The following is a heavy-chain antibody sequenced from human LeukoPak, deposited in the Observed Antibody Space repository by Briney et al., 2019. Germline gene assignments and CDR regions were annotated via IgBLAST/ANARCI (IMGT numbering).Heavy chain of an antibody. V-gene: IGHV4-59*12. Sequence: SETLSLTCIVSGGSISSYYWSWIRQPPGKGLEWIGYIYYSGSTNYKPSLKSRVTISVDTSKNQFSLKLSSVTAADTAVYYCARGITMVRGVIIIHYYYYMDVWGKGTTVTVSS. D-gene: IGHD3-10*01. CDR3: ARGITMVRGVIIIHYYYYMDV. J-gene: IGHJ6*03. CDR2: IYYSGST. CDR1: GGSISSYY.